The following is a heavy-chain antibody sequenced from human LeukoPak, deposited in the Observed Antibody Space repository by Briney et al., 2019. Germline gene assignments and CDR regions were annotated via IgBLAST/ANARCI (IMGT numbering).Heavy chain of an antibody. Sequence: PSETLSLTCTVSGGSISSGDCYWSWIRQPPGKGLEWIGYIYYSGSTYYNPSLKSRVTISVDTSKNQFSLKLRSVTAADTAVYYCARHGYSSPWFDPWGQGTLVTVSS. J-gene: IGHJ5*02. CDR2: IYYSGST. CDR3: ARHGYSSPWFDP. CDR1: GGSISSGDCY. V-gene: IGHV4-30-4*08. D-gene: IGHD6-13*01.